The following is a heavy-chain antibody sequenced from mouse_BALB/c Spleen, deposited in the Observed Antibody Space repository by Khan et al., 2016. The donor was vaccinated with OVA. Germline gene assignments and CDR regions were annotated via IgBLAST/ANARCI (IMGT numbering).Heavy chain of an antibody. CDR2: INPTSGYT. J-gene: IGHJ2*01. CDR3: TRDRIDY. V-gene: IGHV1-7*01. Sequence: QVQLQQSGAELAKPGASVKMSCKASGYTFTTYWMHWVKQRPGQGLEWIGYINPTSGYTDYNDKFKDRATLSADKSSSTAYMQLNSLTSEDSAVYYCTRDRIDYRGQGTTLTVSS. CDR1: GYTFTTYW.